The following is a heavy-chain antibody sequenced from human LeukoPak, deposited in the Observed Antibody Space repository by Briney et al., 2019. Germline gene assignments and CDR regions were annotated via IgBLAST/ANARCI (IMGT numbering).Heavy chain of an antibody. V-gene: IGHV3-7*03. J-gene: IGHJ6*02. CDR1: GFTFSSYW. D-gene: IGHD6-13*01. Sequence: GGSLRLSCAASGFTFSSYWMSWVRQAPGKGLEWVANIKQDGSEKYYVDSVKGRFTISRDNAKNSLYLQMNSLRAEDTAVYYCARTIAAPYYYYYGMDVWGQGTTVTVSS. CDR2: IKQDGSEK. CDR3: ARTIAAPYYYYYGMDV.